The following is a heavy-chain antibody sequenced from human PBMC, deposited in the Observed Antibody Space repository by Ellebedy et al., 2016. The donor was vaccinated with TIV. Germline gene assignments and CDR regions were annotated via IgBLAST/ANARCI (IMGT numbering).Heavy chain of an antibody. J-gene: IGHJ4*02. Sequence: GGSLRLSXAASGLTFSSYGMHWVRQAPGKGLEWVAVIWYDGSNKYYADSVKGRFTISRDNSKNTLYLQMNSLRAEDTAVYYCAMEGMATDYWGQGTLVTVSS. CDR1: GLTFSSYG. V-gene: IGHV3-33*01. D-gene: IGHD5-24*01. CDR2: IWYDGSNK. CDR3: AMEGMATDY.